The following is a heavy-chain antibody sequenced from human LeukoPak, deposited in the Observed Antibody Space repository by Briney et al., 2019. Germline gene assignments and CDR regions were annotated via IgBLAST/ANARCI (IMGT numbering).Heavy chain of an antibody. V-gene: IGHV4-4*07. Sequence: SETLSLTCTVSGGSISSYYWSWIRQPAGKGLEWIGRIYISGSTNYNPSLKSRVTMSVDTSKNQFSLELSSVTAADTAVYYCARAYSSSWYFNWFDPWGQGTLVTVSS. CDR1: GGSISSYY. CDR2: IYISGST. D-gene: IGHD6-13*01. CDR3: ARAYSSSWYFNWFDP. J-gene: IGHJ5*02.